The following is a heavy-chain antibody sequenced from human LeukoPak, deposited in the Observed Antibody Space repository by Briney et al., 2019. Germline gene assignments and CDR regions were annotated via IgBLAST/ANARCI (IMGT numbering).Heavy chain of an antibody. CDR3: ATYGWLVQGFYFDY. V-gene: IGHV1-2*02. CDR1: GYTFTGYY. CDR2: INPNSGDT. J-gene: IGHJ4*02. D-gene: IGHD6-19*01. Sequence: ASVKVSCKASGYTFTGYYMHWVRQAPGQGLEWMGWINPNSGDTNYAQKLQGRVTMTRDTSISTAYMELNTLRSDDTAVYYCATYGWLVQGFYFDYWGQGTLVTDSS.